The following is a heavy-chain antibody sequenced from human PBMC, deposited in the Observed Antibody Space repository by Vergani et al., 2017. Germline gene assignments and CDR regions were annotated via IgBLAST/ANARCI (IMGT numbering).Heavy chain of an antibody. Sequence: QVQLQQWGAGLLKPSETLSLTCAVYGGSFSGYYWSWIRQPPGKGLEWIGEINHSGSTNYNPSLKSRVTISVDTSKNQFSLKLSSVTAADTAVYYCARMDSSGWGNFDYWGQGTLVTVSS. V-gene: IGHV4-34*01. CDR3: ARMDSSGWGNFDY. J-gene: IGHJ4*02. CDR2: INHSGST. CDR1: GGSFSGYY. D-gene: IGHD6-19*01.